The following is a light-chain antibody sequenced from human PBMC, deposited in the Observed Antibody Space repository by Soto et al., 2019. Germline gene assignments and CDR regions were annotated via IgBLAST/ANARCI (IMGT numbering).Light chain of an antibody. CDR3: QQLNTYPLFA. CDR2: AAS. J-gene: IGKJ3*01. CDR1: QDITTY. Sequence: DIQLTQSPSFLSASVGDRVTITCRASQDITTYLAWYQQKPGKAPKLLISAASTLQSGVPSRFSGSGSWTEFTLTISSLQPEDFATYYCQQLNTYPLFAFGPGTKVDI. V-gene: IGKV1-9*01.